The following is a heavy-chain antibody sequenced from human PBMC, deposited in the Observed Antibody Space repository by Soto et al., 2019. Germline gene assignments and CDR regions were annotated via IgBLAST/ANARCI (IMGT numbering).Heavy chain of an antibody. V-gene: IGHV1-69*13. CDR2: IIPIFGTA. Sequence: GASVKVSCKASGGTFSSYAISWVRQAPGQGLEWMGGIIPIFGTANYAQKFQGRVTITADESTSTAYMELSSLRSEDTAVYYCHMVRGVIIGVVWKRDTLFDYWGQGTLVTVSS. CDR1: GGTFSSYA. CDR3: HMVRGVIIGVVWKRDTLFDY. J-gene: IGHJ4*02. D-gene: IGHD3-10*01.